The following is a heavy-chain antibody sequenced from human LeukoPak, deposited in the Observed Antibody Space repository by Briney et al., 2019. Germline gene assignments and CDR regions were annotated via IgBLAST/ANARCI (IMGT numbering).Heavy chain of an antibody. CDR2: IYYSGST. Sequence: SETLSLTCTVSGGSISSYYWSWIRQPPGKGLEWIGYIYYSGSTNYNPSLKSRVTISVDTSKNQFSLKLSSVTAADTAVYYCARDNSGWYSYYWFDPWGQGTLVTVSS. V-gene: IGHV4-59*01. D-gene: IGHD6-19*01. CDR1: GGSISSYY. J-gene: IGHJ5*02. CDR3: ARDNSGWYSYYWFDP.